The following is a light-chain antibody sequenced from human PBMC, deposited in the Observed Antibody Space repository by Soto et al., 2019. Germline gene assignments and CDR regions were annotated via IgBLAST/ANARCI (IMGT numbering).Light chain of an antibody. V-gene: IGLV2-14*01. CDR3: SSYTSSGTLYV. Sequence: QSVLTQPASLSGSPGQSITISCTGTSSDMGGAKYVSWYQQHPGKAPKLMIYEVTYRPSGVSARFSGSKSGNTASQTVSGLQAEDEADYYCSSYTSSGTLYVFGTGTKLT. CDR2: EVT. CDR1: SSDMGGAKY. J-gene: IGLJ1*01.